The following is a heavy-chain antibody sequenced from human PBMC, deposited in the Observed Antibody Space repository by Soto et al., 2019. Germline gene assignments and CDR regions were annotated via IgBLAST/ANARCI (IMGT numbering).Heavy chain of an antibody. CDR3: ARASSSSSAADY. Sequence: QVQLQESGPGLVKPSQTLSLTCSVSGDSISSGGYYWSWIRHLPGKGLEWIGYIYDTESAYYNPSLKSRVAISMDTSENHFAMRLTSVTAADSAVYYCARASSSSSAADYWGQGLHVTVAS. CDR2: IYDTESA. V-gene: IGHV4-31*03. D-gene: IGHD6-6*01. CDR1: GDSISSGGYY. J-gene: IGHJ4*02.